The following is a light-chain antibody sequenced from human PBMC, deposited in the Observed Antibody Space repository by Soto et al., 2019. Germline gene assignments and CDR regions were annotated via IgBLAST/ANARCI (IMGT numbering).Light chain of an antibody. CDR2: EDS. J-gene: IGLJ2*01. Sequence: QSALTQPASVSGSPGQSITISCTGTTSDVGSYNLVSWYQQYPGKAPILIIHEDSKRPSGVSNRFSGSKSGNTASLTISGLEAEDEADYYCSSSTNSVLFGGGTKLTVL. V-gene: IGLV2-23*01. CDR3: SSSTNSVL. CDR1: TSDVGSYNL.